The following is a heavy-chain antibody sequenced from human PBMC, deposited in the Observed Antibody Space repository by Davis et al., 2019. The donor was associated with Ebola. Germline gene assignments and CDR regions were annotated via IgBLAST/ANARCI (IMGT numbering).Heavy chain of an antibody. V-gene: IGHV3-7*01. CDR1: GFTFSSYA. CDR2: IKQDGSEK. J-gene: IGHJ2*01. CDR3: AKDSGQLSQNWYFDL. Sequence: GGSLRLSCAASGFTFSSYAMSWVRQAPGKGLEWVANIKQDGSEKYYVDSVKGRFTISRDNAKNSLYLQMNSLRAEDTAVYYCAKDSGQLSQNWYFDLWGRGTLVTVSS. D-gene: IGHD2-8*02.